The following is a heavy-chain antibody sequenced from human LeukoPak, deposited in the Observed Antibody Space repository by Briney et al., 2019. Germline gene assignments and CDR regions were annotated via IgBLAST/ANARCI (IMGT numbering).Heavy chain of an antibody. V-gene: IGHV5-51*01. Sequence: PGESLKISCKGSGSSFTSYWIGWGRQLPGKGLEWMGIIYPGDSDTRYTPSFQGQVTISADKSISTAYLQWSSLKASDTAMYYCARATGIAAAGTGNWFDPWGQGTLVTVSS. CDR1: GSSFTSYW. J-gene: IGHJ5*02. CDR3: ARATGIAAAGTGNWFDP. CDR2: IYPGDSDT. D-gene: IGHD6-13*01.